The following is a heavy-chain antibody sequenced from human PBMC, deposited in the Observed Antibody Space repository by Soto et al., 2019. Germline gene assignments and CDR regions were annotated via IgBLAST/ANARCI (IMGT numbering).Heavy chain of an antibody. V-gene: IGHV1-69*01. CDR1: GGTFSSYA. Sequence: QVQLVQSGAEVKKPGSSVKVSCKASGGTFSSYAISWVRQAPGQGLEWMGGIIPIFGTANYAQTFQGRVTINADESTIKAYMELSSLRSEDTAVYYCARDSDWNDGGSAFDIWGQGTMVTVSS. CDR3: ARDSDWNDGGSAFDI. J-gene: IGHJ3*02. D-gene: IGHD1-1*01. CDR2: IIPIFGTA.